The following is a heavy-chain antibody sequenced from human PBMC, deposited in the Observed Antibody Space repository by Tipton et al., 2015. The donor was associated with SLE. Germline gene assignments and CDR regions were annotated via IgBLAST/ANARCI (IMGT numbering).Heavy chain of an antibody. CDR2: IYHSGST. D-gene: IGHD3-16*01. V-gene: IGHV4-59*01. CDR3: ARDLGAGWGGHWYFDL. Sequence: TLSLTCTVSGGSINGYYWNWFQQPPGRELEWIGYIYHSGSTNYNPSLKSRVTMSVDTSKNQFSLQLSSVTTGDTAVYYCARDLGAGWGGHWYFDLWGRGTLLTVSS. CDR1: GGSINGYY. J-gene: IGHJ2*01.